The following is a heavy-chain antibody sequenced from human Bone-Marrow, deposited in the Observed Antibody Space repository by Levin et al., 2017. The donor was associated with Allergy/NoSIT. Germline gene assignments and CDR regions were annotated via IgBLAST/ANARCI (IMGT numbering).Heavy chain of an antibody. V-gene: IGHV3-23*01. Sequence: GGSLRLSCAASGFSFSNSVMNWVRQAPGKGLEWVSGISGRGGGTTYYADSVKGRFTISRDNSKKMVFLPMQSLRAEDTAVYHGAKDKGDYDLDNLDFWGQGTLVTVSS. D-gene: IGHD5-12*01. J-gene: IGHJ4*02. CDR1: GFSFSNSV. CDR2: ISGRGGGTT. CDR3: AKDKGDYDLDNLDF.